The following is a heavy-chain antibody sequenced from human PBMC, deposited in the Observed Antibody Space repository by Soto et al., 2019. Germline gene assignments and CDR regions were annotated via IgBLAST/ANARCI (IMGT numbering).Heavy chain of an antibody. J-gene: IGHJ4*02. CDR3: AKDRGYCISHICFNIPDFDY. D-gene: IGHD2-2*01. CDR2: ISYDGSNK. V-gene: IGHV3-30*18. CDR1: GFTFTTYG. Sequence: QVQLVEAGGGVGPPGRSLRLSCAASGFTFTTYGMNWVRQAPGKGLEWVAGISYDGSNKLYADSVRGRFAISRDNSRNTLYLQMDRLRHEDTAVYYCAKDRGYCISHICFNIPDFDYWGKGAPGTVSS.